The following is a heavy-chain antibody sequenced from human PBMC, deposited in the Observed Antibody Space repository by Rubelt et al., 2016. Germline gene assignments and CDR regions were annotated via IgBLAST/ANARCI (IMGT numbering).Heavy chain of an antibody. J-gene: IGHJ3*02. CDR3: ARGLDFGAAFDI. Sequence: QLQLQESGPGLVKPSETLSLTCTVSGGSISSSSYYWGWIRQPPGKGLEWIGSIYYSGSTYYNPSLKSRVTISVDTSKKQFTLRLTSVNAADTAVYYCARGLDFGAAFDIWGQGTMVTVSS. CDR2: IYYSGST. V-gene: IGHV4-39*07. CDR1: GGSISSSSYY. D-gene: IGHD4-17*01.